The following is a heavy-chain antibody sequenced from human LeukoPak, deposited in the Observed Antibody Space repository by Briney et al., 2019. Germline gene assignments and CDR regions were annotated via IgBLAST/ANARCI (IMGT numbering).Heavy chain of an antibody. CDR1: GYTFTSYG. J-gene: IGHJ6*03. CDR2: ISAYNGNT. V-gene: IGHV1-18*01. Sequence: ASVKVSCKASGYTFTSYGISWVRQAPGQGLERMGWISAYNGNTNYAQKLQGRVTMTTDTSTSTAYMELRSLRSDDTAVYYCAGLGYCSSTSCSERYYMDVWGKGTTVTVSS. D-gene: IGHD2-2*01. CDR3: AGLGYCSSTSCSERYYMDV.